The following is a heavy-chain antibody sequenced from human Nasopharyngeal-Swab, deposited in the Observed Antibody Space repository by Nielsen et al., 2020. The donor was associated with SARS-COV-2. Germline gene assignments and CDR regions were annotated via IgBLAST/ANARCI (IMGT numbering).Heavy chain of an antibody. CDR1: GYTFTSYA. Sequence: ASVKVSCKASGYTFTSYAMNWVRQAPGQGIEWMGWINTNTGNPTYAQGFTGRFVFSLDTSVSTAYLQISSLKAEDTAVYYCARGPCTNGICSDFDYWGQGTLVTVSS. V-gene: IGHV7-4-1*02. D-gene: IGHD2-8*01. CDR3: ARGPCTNGICSDFDY. CDR2: INTNTGNP. J-gene: IGHJ4*02.